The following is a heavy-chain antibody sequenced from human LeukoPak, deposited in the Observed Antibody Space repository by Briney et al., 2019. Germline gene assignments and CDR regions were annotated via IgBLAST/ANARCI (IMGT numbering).Heavy chain of an antibody. Sequence: SETLSLTCTVSGGSISSYYWSWIRHPPGKGLEWIGYIYYSGRTNYNPSLKSRVTMSVDTSKNQFSLKLSSVTAADTAVYYCARANSDYGDYGSYFDYWGQGTLVTVSS. CDR2: IYYSGRT. V-gene: IGHV4-59*01. CDR3: ARANSDYGDYGSYFDY. D-gene: IGHD4-17*01. J-gene: IGHJ4*02. CDR1: GGSISSYY.